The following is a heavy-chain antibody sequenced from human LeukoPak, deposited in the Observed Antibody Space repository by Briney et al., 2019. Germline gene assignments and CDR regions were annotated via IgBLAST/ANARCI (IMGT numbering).Heavy chain of an antibody. J-gene: IGHJ6*03. CDR2: ISSSSSYI. D-gene: IGHD3-22*01. Sequence: GGSLRLSCIASGFTFSHFWMNWVRQAPGKGLEWVSSISSSSSYIYYADSVKGRFTISRDNAKNSLYLQMNSLRAEDTAVYYCASLTTYYYYYMEVWGKGTTVTVSS. V-gene: IGHV3-21*01. CDR3: ASLTTYYYYYMEV. CDR1: GFTFSHFW.